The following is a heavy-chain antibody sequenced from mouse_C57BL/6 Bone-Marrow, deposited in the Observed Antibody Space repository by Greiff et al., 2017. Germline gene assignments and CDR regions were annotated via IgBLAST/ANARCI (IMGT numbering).Heavy chain of an antibody. Sequence: VQLQQSGAELVKPGASVKISCKASGYAFSSYWMNWVKQRPGTGLEWIGQIYPGDGDPNYNGKFKGKATLTADKSSSTAYMQLSSLTFEDSAVYFCAMGGDYDFSAWFAYWGQGTLVTVSA. V-gene: IGHV1-80*01. CDR1: GYAFSSYW. CDR3: AMGGDYDFSAWFAY. CDR2: IYPGDGDP. J-gene: IGHJ3*01. D-gene: IGHD2-4*01.